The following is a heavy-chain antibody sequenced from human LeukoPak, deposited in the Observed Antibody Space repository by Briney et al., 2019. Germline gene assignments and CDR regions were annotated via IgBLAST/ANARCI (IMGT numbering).Heavy chain of an antibody. D-gene: IGHD1-26*01. CDR1: GGSISSYY. Sequence: SETLSLTCTVSGGSISSYYWSWIRQPPGKGLEWIGYIYYSGSTNYNPSLKSRVTISVDTSKNQFSLKLSSVTAADTAVYYCARGGSYSYFDYWGQGTLVTVSS. CDR3: ARGGSYSYFDY. J-gene: IGHJ4*02. V-gene: IGHV4-59*01. CDR2: IYYSGST.